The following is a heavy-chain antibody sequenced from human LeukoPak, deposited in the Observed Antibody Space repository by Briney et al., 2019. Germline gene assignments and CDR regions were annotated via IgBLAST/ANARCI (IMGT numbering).Heavy chain of an antibody. D-gene: IGHD6-13*01. CDR3: APAGYSSSWYQSYHFDY. CDR2: INPNSGGT. Sequence: ASVKVSCKASGYTFTGYYMHWVRQAPGQGLKWMGRINPNSGGTNYAQKFQGRVTMTRDTSISTAYMELSRLRSDDTAVYYCAPAGYSSSWYQSYHFDYWGQGTLVTVSS. V-gene: IGHV1-2*06. J-gene: IGHJ4*02. CDR1: GYTFTGYY.